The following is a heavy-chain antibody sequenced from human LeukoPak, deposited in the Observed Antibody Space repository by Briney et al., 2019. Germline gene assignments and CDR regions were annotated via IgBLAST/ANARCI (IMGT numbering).Heavy chain of an antibody. CDR3: VGGDY. CDR1: GFTFSSYG. J-gene: IGHJ4*02. Sequence: GGSLRLSCAASGFTFSSYGMHWVRQAPGKGLECVANINQDGSDKYYVDSVKGRFTFSRDNTKNSLYLQMNSLRAEDTAVYYCVGGDYWGQGTLVTVSS. CDR2: INQDGSDK. V-gene: IGHV3-7*01.